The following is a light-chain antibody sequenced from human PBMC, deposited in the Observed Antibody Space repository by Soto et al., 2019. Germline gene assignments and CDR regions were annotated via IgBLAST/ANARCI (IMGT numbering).Light chain of an antibody. V-gene: IGLV2-14*02. CDR2: EVN. CDR1: SGFVGSFSL. J-gene: IGLJ3*02. Sequence: QSALAQPASVSGSPGQSITISCTGTSGFVGSFSLVSWYQQHPGKAPRLMIYEVNKRPSGVPDRFSGSKSGYTASLTVSGLQTEDEAFYYCSSSAGIYHYLVFGGGTQLTVL. CDR3: SSSAGIYHYLV.